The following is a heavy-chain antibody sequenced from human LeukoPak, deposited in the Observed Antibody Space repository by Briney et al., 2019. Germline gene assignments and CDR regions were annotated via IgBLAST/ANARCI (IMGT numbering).Heavy chain of an antibody. J-gene: IGHJ5*02. V-gene: IGHV4-34*01. CDR1: GGSFSGYY. Sequence: PSETLSLTCAVYGGSFSGYYWSWIRQPPGKGLEWIGEINHSGSTNYNPSLKSRVTISVDTSKNQFSLKLSSVTAADTAVYYCARGVGYCSSTSCYSRFDPWGQGTLVTVPS. CDR2: INHSGST. CDR3: ARGVGYCSSTSCYSRFDP. D-gene: IGHD2-2*02.